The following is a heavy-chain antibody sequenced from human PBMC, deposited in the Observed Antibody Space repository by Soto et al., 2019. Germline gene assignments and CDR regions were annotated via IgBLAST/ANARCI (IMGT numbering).Heavy chain of an antibody. CDR2: IYSGGST. CDR3: ARESYYDSSGRGAFDI. J-gene: IGHJ3*02. D-gene: IGHD3-22*01. V-gene: IGHV3-53*01. Sequence: PGWSLRLSCASSGFTVISNYMRWVRQAPGKGLEWVSVIYSGGSTYYADSVKGRFTISRDNSKNTLYLQMNSLRAEDTAVYYCARESYYDSSGRGAFDIWGQGTMVTVSS. CDR1: GFTVISNY.